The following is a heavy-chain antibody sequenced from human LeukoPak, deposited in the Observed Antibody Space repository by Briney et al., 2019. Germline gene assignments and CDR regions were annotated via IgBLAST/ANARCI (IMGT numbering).Heavy chain of an antibody. CDR2: IYYSGST. D-gene: IGHD3-10*01. CDR3: AREISGSYYNPLGYMDV. Sequence: SETLSLTCTVSGGSISTYAWSWIRQPPGKGLEWIGYIYYSGSTNHNPSLKSRVTMSVDTSKSQFSLALSSVTAADTAVYYCAREISGSYYNPLGYMDVWGKGTTVTVAS. J-gene: IGHJ6*03. CDR1: GGSISTYA. V-gene: IGHV4-59*12.